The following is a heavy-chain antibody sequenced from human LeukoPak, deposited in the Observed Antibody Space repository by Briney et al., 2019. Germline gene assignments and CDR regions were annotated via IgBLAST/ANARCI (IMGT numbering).Heavy chain of an antibody. J-gene: IGHJ5*02. CDR3: ARVNYYGSGSYLWFDP. V-gene: IGHV4-30-2*01. Sequence: SQTLSLTCAVTGDSINRGAYSWSWIRQPPGKGLDLLGYIHYSGSTYYNPSLKSRVTISLDRPKNQFSLKLTSVTAADTAVYYCARVNYYGSGSYLWFDPWGHGTLVTVSS. CDR1: GDSINRGAYS. CDR2: IHYSGST. D-gene: IGHD3-10*01.